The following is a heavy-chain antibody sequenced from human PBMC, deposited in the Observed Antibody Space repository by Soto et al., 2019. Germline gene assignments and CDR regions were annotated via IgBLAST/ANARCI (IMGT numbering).Heavy chain of an antibody. CDR2: IIPIFGTA. CDR3: AGKYLLNYYYGMDV. J-gene: IGHJ6*02. Sequence: QVQLVQSGAEVKKPGSSVKVSCKASGGTFSSYAISWVRQAPGQGLEWMGGIIPIFGTADYAQKFQGRVTSTADGSTSTTDMELSSLRSEDTAVYYCAGKYLLNYYYGMDVWGQGTTVTVSS. V-gene: IGHV1-69*12. CDR1: GGTFSSYA. D-gene: IGHD2-15*01.